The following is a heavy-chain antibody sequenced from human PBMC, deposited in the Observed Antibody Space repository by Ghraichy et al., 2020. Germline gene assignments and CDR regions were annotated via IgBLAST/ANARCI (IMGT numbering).Heavy chain of an antibody. Sequence: ASVKVSCKASGYTFIGYYMHWVRQAPGQGLEWMGRINPNSGGTSYARMFQGRVTMTRDTSISTAYMELSSLRSDDAAVYHCARDGSSTAPTSWVYYYMDVWGKGT. CDR1: GYTFIGYY. CDR2: INPNSGGT. CDR3: ARDGSSTAPTSWVYYYMDV. V-gene: IGHV1-2*06. J-gene: IGHJ6*03. D-gene: IGHD6-6*01.